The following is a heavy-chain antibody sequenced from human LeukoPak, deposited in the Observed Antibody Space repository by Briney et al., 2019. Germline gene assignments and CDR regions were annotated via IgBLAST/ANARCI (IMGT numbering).Heavy chain of an antibody. V-gene: IGHV4-4*02. Sequence: PSETLSLTCAVSGGSISSSYWWSWVRQPPGKGLEWIGEINHSGSTNYNPSLKSRVTISVDTSKNQFSLKLSSVTAADTAVYYCARGSRLRLGELSLFDYWGQGTLVTVSS. CDR1: GGSISSSYW. CDR2: INHSGST. D-gene: IGHD3-16*02. CDR3: ARGSRLRLGELSLFDY. J-gene: IGHJ4*02.